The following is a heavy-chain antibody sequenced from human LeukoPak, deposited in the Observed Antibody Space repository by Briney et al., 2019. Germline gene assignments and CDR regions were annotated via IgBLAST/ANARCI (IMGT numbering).Heavy chain of an antibody. CDR3: ARDGSAVTPFDY. Sequence: NPGGSLRLSCAASRFTFSSYSMNWVRQAPGKGLEWVSSISSSSSYIYYADSVKGRFTISRDNAKNSLYLQMNSLRAEDTAVYYCARDGSAVTPFDYWGQGTLVTVSS. CDR2: ISSSSSYI. J-gene: IGHJ4*02. V-gene: IGHV3-21*01. CDR1: RFTFSSYS. D-gene: IGHD4-17*01.